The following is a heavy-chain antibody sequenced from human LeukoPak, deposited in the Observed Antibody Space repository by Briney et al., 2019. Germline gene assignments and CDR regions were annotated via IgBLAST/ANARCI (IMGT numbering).Heavy chain of an antibody. J-gene: IGHJ2*01. CDR1: GGFITNYY. CDR3: ARDYGDIPPDWYYDL. D-gene: IGHD4-17*01. Sequence: PSETLSLTCSVSGGFITNYYWGWIRQPPGKGLEWVGYIYYSGDSNSDPSLKSRVSISVDTSKNQFSLKLRSVTAADTAVYYCARDYGDIPPDWYYDLWGRGTLVTVSS. V-gene: IGHV4-59*01. CDR2: IYYSGDS.